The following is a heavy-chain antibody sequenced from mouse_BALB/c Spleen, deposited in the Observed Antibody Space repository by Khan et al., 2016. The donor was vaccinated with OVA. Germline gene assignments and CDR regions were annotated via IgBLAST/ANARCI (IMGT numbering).Heavy chain of an antibody. J-gene: IGHJ3*01. D-gene: IGHD2-3*01. Sequence: EVKLEVSGGGLVQPGGSMKLSCVASGFTFSNFWMNWVRQSPEKGLEWVAEIRLKSNNYATHYAESVKGRFTISRDDSKSSVYLKMNNLRAEDTGIYYCSRPVGYYAWFAYWVQGTLVTVSA. CDR2: IRLKSNNYAT. V-gene: IGHV6-6*02. CDR3: SRPVGYYAWFAY. CDR1: GFTFSNFW.